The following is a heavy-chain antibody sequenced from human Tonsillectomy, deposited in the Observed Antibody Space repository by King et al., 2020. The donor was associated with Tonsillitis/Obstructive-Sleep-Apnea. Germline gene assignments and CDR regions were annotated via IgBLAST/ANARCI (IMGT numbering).Heavy chain of an antibody. D-gene: IGHD6-19*01. CDR2: IYSGGST. Sequence: VQLVESGGGLIQPGGSLRLSCAASGFTVSSNYMSWVRQAPGKGLVWVSVIYSGGSTYYADSVKGRFTISRDNSKNTLYLQMNSLRAEDTAVYYCARDGSGWYKGFDYWGQGTLVTVSS. CDR3: ARDGSGWYKGFDY. V-gene: IGHV3-53*01. J-gene: IGHJ4*02. CDR1: GFTVSSNY.